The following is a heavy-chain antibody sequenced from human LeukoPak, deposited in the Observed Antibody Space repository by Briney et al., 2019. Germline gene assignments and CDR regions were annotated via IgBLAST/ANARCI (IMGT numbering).Heavy chain of an antibody. CDR2: ISSSSSYI. CDR1: GFTFSSYS. J-gene: IGHJ4*02. CDR3: ARNPYGDHNSDY. D-gene: IGHD4-17*01. Sequence: NTGGSLRLSCAASGFTFSSYSMNWVRQAPGKGLEWVSSISSSSSYIYYADSVKGRFTISRDNAKNSLYLQMNSLRAEDTAVYYCARNPYGDHNSDYWGQGTLVTVSS. V-gene: IGHV3-21*01.